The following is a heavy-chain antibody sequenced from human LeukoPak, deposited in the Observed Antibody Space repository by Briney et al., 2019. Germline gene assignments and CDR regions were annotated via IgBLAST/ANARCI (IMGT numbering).Heavy chain of an antibody. D-gene: IGHD5-12*01. CDR1: GGTFSSYA. Sequence: GASVKVSCKASGGTFSSYAISWVRQAPGQGLEWMGGIIPIFGTANYAQKFQGRVTITADKSTSTAYMELSSLRSEDTAVYYCARVPHIVAPRGAFDIWGQGTMVTVSS. CDR3: ARVPHIVAPRGAFDI. CDR2: IIPIFGTA. V-gene: IGHV1-69*06. J-gene: IGHJ3*02.